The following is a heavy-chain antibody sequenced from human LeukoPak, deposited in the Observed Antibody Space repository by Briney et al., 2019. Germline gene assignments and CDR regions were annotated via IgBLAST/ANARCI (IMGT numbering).Heavy chain of an antibody. Sequence: SETLSLTCTVSGGSISPYYWTWIRQPPGKGLESTGYIYYTGSTNYSPSLKSRVTISLDTSRSQFSLKLSSVTAADTAVYYCARVPPPLDSFGADSWGQGTLVTVSS. J-gene: IGHJ5*02. D-gene: IGHD3-10*01. CDR3: ARVPPPLDSFGADS. CDR2: IYYTGST. V-gene: IGHV4-59*01. CDR1: GGSISPYY.